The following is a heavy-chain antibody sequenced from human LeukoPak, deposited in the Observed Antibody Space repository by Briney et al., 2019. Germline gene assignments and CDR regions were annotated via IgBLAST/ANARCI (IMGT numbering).Heavy chain of an antibody. CDR3: ARGPGGSGSYLPYYFDY. Sequence: KSSETLSLTCAVSGGSISSGGYSWSWIRKPPGKGLEWIGYIYHSGSTYYNPSLKSRVTISVDRSKNQFSLKLSSVTAADTAVYYCARGPGGSGSYLPYYFDYWGQGTLVTVSS. CDR2: IYHSGST. J-gene: IGHJ4*02. CDR1: GGSISSGGYS. D-gene: IGHD3-10*01. V-gene: IGHV4-30-2*01.